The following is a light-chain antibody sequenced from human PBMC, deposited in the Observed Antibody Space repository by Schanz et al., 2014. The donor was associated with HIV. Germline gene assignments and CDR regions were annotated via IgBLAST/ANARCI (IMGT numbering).Light chain of an antibody. V-gene: IGLV1-51*01. CDR3: TTWDSTLSAVV. CDR2: GTH. Sequence: QSVLTQPPSVSAAPGQKVTISCSGSSSNIGNNYVSWYQQLPGTAPKLLIYGTHDRLSEIPDRFSGSKTGTSATLAIVGLQTGDEADYYCTTWDSTLSAVVFGGGTKLPS. CDR1: SSNIGNNY. J-gene: IGLJ2*01.